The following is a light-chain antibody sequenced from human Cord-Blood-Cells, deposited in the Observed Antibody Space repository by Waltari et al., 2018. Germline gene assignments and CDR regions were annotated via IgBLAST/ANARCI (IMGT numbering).Light chain of an antibody. J-gene: IGLJ1*01. CDR3: CSYAGSSSYV. CDR2: EGS. Sequence: QSALTQPASVSGSPGPSITLSCTGPSSDVGSYNLVSWYQQHPGKAPNLMIYEGSKRPSGVSNRFSGSKSGNTASLTISGLQAEDEADYYCCSYAGSSSYVFGTGTKVTVL. CDR1: SSDVGSYNL. V-gene: IGLV2-23*01.